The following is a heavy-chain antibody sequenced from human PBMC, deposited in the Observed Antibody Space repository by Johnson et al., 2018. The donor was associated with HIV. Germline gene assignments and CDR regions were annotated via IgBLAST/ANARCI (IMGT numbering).Heavy chain of an antibody. J-gene: IGHJ3*02. CDR3: AKEGSSSPWAFDI. V-gene: IGHV3-30*18. D-gene: IGHD2-15*01. CDR1: GFTFSSFG. Sequence: QVQLVESGGGVVQPGRSLRLSCAASGFTFSSFGMHWVRQAPGKGLEWVAVVSDHGRTTYFADSVKGRFTISRDNSKNTLYLQMNNLRTEDTALYYCAKEGSSSPWAFDIWGQGTMVTVSS. CDR2: VSDHGRTT.